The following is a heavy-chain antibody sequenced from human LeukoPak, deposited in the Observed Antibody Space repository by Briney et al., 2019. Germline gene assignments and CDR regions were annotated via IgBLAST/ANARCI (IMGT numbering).Heavy chain of an antibody. J-gene: IGHJ4*02. Sequence: ASVKVSCKASGYTFTSYDINLVRQATGQGLEWMGWMNPNSGNTGYAQKFQGRVTMTRNTSISTAYMELSSLRSEDTAVYYCARGPEQKWWYVYWGQGTLVTVSS. V-gene: IGHV1-8*01. CDR3: ARGPEQKWWYVY. D-gene: IGHD2-15*01. CDR1: GYTFTSYD. CDR2: MNPNSGNT.